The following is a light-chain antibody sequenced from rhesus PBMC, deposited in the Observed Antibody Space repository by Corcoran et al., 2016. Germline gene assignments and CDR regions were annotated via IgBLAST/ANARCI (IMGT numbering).Light chain of an antibody. CDR3: QQHELSPLT. Sequence: DIQMTQSPSSLSASVGDRVTITCRASQGIHNWLAWYQQKSGKAPKLLIYRASNLEAGVPSRFSGRGSGTDFALTITNLQPEDVATYFCQQHELSPLTFGGGTKVELK. CDR1: QGIHNW. J-gene: IGKJ4*01. V-gene: IGKV1-69*01. CDR2: RAS.